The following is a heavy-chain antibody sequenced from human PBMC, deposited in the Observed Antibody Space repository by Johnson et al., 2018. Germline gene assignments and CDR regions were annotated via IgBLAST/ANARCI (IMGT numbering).Heavy chain of an antibody. Sequence: QVQLVESGGGVVQPGRSLRLSCAASGFTFSSYAMHWVRQAPGKGLEWVAVISYDGSNKYYADSVKGQFTISRDNSKNTLYMQSNSLRAEETDVYYCARDSAADPSYMDVWGKGTTVTVSS. V-gene: IGHV3-30-3*01. CDR3: ARDSAADPSYMDV. J-gene: IGHJ6*03. CDR1: GFTFSSYA. CDR2: ISYDGSNK.